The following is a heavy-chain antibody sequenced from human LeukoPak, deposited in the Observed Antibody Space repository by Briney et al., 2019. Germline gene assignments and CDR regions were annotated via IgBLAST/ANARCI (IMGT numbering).Heavy chain of an antibody. D-gene: IGHD2-2*01. CDR1: GFTLSSYG. CDR3: ARAPYCSSTSCYSFDY. Sequence: GRSLRLSCAASGFTLSSYGVHWVRQAPGKGLEWVAVIWYDGSNKYYADSVKGRFTISRDNSKNTLYLQMNSLRAEDTAVYYCARAPYCSSTSCYSFDYWGQGTLVTVSS. CDR2: IWYDGSNK. J-gene: IGHJ4*02. V-gene: IGHV3-33*01.